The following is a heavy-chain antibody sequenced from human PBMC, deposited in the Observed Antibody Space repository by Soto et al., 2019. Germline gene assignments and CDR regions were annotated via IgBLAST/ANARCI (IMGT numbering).Heavy chain of an antibody. V-gene: IGHV1-2*02. CDR3: AKDFTRQLAYWLDP. Sequence: QVQLVQSGAAVKKPGASVKVSCKASGFSFTGYYIHWLRQAPGQGLGWMGWINAHSGGTEYAQKFQGRVTLTRDTSIATAYLTLTSLTSDDTALYYCAKDFTRQLAYWLDPWGQGTQVTVSS. CDR1: GFSFTGYY. J-gene: IGHJ5*02. CDR2: INAHSGGT. D-gene: IGHD6-6*01.